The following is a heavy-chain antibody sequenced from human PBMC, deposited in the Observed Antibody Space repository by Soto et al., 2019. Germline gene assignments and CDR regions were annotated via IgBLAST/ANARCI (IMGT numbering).Heavy chain of an antibody. V-gene: IGHV1-69*13. CDR1: GGTFSSYA. J-gene: IGHJ4*02. CDR2: IIPIFGTA. D-gene: IGHD6-19*01. CDR3: AREREAYSSGWFDY. Sequence: SVKVSCKASGGTFSSYAISWVRQAPGQGLEWMGGIIPIFGTANYAQKFQGRVTITADESTSTAYMELSSLRSEDTAVYYCAREREAYSSGWFDYWGQGTPVTVSS.